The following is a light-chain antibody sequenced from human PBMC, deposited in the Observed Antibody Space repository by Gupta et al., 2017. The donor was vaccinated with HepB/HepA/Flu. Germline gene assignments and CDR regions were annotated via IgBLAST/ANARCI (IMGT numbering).Light chain of an antibody. Sequence: SALTQPASVSGSPGQSITISCTGIGSDFGDFDHVAWYRQHPGRAPKLLISDVSNRPSGVSSRFSGCKSGNTDSLTISGLQAEDEGDYYCSCFTYAPTLVVVGGGTKVTVL. J-gene: IGLJ2*01. V-gene: IGLV2-14*03. CDR3: SCFTYAPTLVV. CDR2: DVS. CDR1: GSDFGDFDH.